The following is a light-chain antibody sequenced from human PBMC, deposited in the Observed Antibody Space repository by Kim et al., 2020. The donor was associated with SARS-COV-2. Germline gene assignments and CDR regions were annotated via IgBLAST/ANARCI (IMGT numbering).Light chain of an antibody. V-gene: IGKV1-5*03. CDR2: KAS. CDR1: QTIDTR. Sequence: SASVGDRVTITCRASQTIDTRLAWYQQKPGKVPKLLIYKASNLESGVTSRFSGSGSGTEFTLTISSLQPDDSATYYSQQYNDHSTFGQGTKVDIK. J-gene: IGKJ1*01. CDR3: QQYNDHST.